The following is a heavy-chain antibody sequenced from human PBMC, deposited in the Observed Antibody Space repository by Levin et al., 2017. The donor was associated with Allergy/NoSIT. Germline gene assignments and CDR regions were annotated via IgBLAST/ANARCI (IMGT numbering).Heavy chain of an antibody. CDR1: GFTFSSYW. D-gene: IGHD3-16*02. Sequence: GESLKISCAASGFTFSSYWMHWVRQAPGKGLVWVSRINSDGSSTSYADSVKGRFTISRDNAKNTLYLQMNSLRAEDTAVYYCARIYDYVWGSYRYNFHVYGMDVWGQGTTVTVSS. J-gene: IGHJ6*02. CDR3: ARIYDYVWGSYRYNFHVYGMDV. CDR2: INSDGSST. V-gene: IGHV3-74*01.